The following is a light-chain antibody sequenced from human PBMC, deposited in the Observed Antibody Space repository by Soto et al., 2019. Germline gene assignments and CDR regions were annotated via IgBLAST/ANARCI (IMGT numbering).Light chain of an antibody. CDR1: QNINNY. Sequence: EVVLTQSPVTLSLSPGERATLSCRASQNINNYLAWYQQKPGQPPRLLIYDAFNRATGIPVRFSGSGSGTDFILTISSLEPEDFGVYYCQQRNNWVTFGGGTKVEIK. J-gene: IGKJ4*01. V-gene: IGKV3-11*01. CDR2: DAF. CDR3: QQRNNWVT.